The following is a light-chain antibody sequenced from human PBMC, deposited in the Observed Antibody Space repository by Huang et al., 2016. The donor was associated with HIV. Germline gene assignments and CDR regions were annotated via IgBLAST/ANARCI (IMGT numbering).Light chain of an antibody. J-gene: IGKJ4*01. CDR1: QSVGTY. V-gene: IGKV3-11*01. CDR3: QQRSNWPPN. Sequence: EIVLTQSPATLSLSPGERATLSCRASQSVGTYLAWYQQKPGQAPRLLIYNSSNRATGSPARFSGSGSGTDFTLTISSLEPEDFAVYYCQQRSNWPPNFGGGTKVEIK. CDR2: NSS.